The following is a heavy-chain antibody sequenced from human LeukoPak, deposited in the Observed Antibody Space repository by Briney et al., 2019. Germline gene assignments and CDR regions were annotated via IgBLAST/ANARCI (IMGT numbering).Heavy chain of an antibody. D-gene: IGHD6-13*01. CDR3: ARSYSRSWADYFDY. Sequence: ASVKVSCTASGYTFTGYYMHWVRQAPGQGLGWMGWINPNSGGTNYAQKFQGRVTMTRDTSTSTVYMELSSLRSEETAVYYCARSYSRSWADYFDYWGQGTLVTVSS. J-gene: IGHJ4*02. V-gene: IGHV1-2*02. CDR1: GYTFTGYY. CDR2: INPNSGGT.